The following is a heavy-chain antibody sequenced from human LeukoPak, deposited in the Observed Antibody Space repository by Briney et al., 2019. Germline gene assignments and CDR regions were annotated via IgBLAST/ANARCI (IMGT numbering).Heavy chain of an antibody. J-gene: IGHJ4*02. D-gene: IGHD1-26*01. CDR3: ARFLSGSYYVFDY. CDR2: MNPNSGNT. V-gene: IGHV1-8*03. Sequence: KVSCKASGYTFTSYDINWVRQAPGQGLEWMGWMNPNSGNTGYAQKFQGRVTITRNTSISTAYMELSSLRSEDTAVYYCARFLSGSYYVFDYWGQGTLVTVSS. CDR1: GYTFTSYD.